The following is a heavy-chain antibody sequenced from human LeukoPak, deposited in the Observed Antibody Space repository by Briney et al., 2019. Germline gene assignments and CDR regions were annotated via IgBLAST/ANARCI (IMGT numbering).Heavy chain of an antibody. CDR2: INPNSGGT. D-gene: IGHD2-2*02. V-gene: IGHV1-2*02. CDR3: ARVGLYCSSTSCYSPPNWFDP. CDR1: GYTFTGYY. J-gene: IGHJ5*02. Sequence: EASVKVSCKASGYTFTGYYMHWLRQAPGQGLEWMGWINPNSGGTNYAQKFQGRVTMTRDTSISTAYMELSRLRSDDTAVYYCARVGLYCSSTSCYSPPNWFDPWGQGTLVTVSS.